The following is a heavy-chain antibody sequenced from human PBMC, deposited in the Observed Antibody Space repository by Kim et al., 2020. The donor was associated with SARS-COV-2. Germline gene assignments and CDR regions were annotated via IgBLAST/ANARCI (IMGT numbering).Heavy chain of an antibody. J-gene: IGHJ6*02. CDR3: ARRRYCSGGSCYSYYYYYGMDV. Sequence: SETLSLTCAVYGGSFSGYYWSWIRQPPGKGLEWIGEINHSGSTNYNPSLKSRVTISVDTSKNQFSLKLSSVTAADTAVYYCARRRYCSGGSCYSYYYYYGMDVWGQGTTVTVSS. V-gene: IGHV4-34*01. D-gene: IGHD2-15*01. CDR1: GGSFSGYY. CDR2: INHSGST.